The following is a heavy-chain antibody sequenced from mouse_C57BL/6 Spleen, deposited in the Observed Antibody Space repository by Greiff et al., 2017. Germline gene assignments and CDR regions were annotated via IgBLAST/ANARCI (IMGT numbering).Heavy chain of an antibody. CDR3: ASGYDYDEGGYFDY. CDR2: IWGDGST. Sequence: QVQLQQSGPGLVAPSQSLSITCTVSGFSLTSYGVSWVRQPPGKGLEWLGVIWGDGSTNSHAALISRLSISKDNSKSQVFFKLNSMQTDDTATYYCASGYDYDEGGYFDYWGQGTTLTVSS. CDR1: GFSLTSYG. D-gene: IGHD2-4*01. J-gene: IGHJ2*01. V-gene: IGHV2-3*01.